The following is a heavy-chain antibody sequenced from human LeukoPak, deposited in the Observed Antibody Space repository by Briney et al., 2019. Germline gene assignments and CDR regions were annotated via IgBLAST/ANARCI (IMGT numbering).Heavy chain of an antibody. J-gene: IGHJ4*02. CDR1: GYTFTSYY. D-gene: IGHD2-2*01. V-gene: IGHV1-46*01. CDR3: ASYISGGYQLLKYYFDY. CDR2: INPSGGST. Sequence: ASVKVSCKASGYTFTSYYMHWVRQAPGQGLEWMGIINPSGGSTSYAQKFQGRVTMTRDTSTSTVYMELSSLRSEDTAVYYCASYISGGYQLLKYYFDYWGQGTLVTVSS.